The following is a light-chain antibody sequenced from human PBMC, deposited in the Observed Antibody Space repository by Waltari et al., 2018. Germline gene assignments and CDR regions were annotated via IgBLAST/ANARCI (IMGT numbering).Light chain of an antibody. V-gene: IGLV1-44*01. CDR2: SNN. CDR1: SSNLGSNT. CDR3: AAWDDSLNGRGV. J-gene: IGLJ1*01. Sequence: QSVLTQPPSASGTPGQRVTLSCSGSSSNLGSNTVNWYQQLPGTAPKLLIYSNNQRPSGVPDRFSGSKSGTSASLAISGLQSEDEADYYCAAWDDSLNGRGVFGTGTKVTVL.